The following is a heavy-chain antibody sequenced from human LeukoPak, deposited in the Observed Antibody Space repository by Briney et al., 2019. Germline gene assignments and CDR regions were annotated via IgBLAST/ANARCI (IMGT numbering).Heavy chain of an antibody. Sequence: ASVKVSCKSSGYTFTNYAISWVRQAPGQGLEWMGWISAYTGNTNFAEKFQDRVTMTTDTSTSTAYMELRSLRSDDTAVYYCTRDGYYYGPGSYNAFDIWGQGTMVTVSS. D-gene: IGHD3-10*01. V-gene: IGHV1-18*01. CDR1: GYTFTNYA. CDR2: ISAYTGNT. CDR3: TRDGYYYGPGSYNAFDI. J-gene: IGHJ3*02.